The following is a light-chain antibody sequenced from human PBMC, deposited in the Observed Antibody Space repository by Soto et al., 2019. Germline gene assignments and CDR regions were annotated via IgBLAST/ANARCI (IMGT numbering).Light chain of an antibody. V-gene: IGKV3-15*01. CDR1: QSVSRN. CDR3: QQYNNWPTWT. CDR2: GAS. Sequence: EIVMRQSPATLSVSPGERATLSCRASQSVSRNLACYQQKPGQAPSLXXYGASTRANGIPARFSGSGSGTELTLTISSLQSEDFAVYDCQQYNNWPTWTFGQGTKVDIK. J-gene: IGKJ1*01.